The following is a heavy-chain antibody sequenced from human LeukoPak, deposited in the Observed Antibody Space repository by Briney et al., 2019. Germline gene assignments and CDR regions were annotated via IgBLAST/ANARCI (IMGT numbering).Heavy chain of an antibody. J-gene: IGHJ6*03. D-gene: IGHD6-6*01. CDR2: IWYDGSNK. CDR3: AKGVLAARRDYYYYMDV. Sequence: GGSLRLSCAASGFTFSSYGMHWVRQAPGKGLEWVAVIWYDGSNKYYADSVKGRFTISRDNSKNTLYLQMNSLRAEDTAVYYCAKGVLAARRDYYYYMDVWGKGTTVTVSS. CDR1: GFTFSSYG. V-gene: IGHV3-33*06.